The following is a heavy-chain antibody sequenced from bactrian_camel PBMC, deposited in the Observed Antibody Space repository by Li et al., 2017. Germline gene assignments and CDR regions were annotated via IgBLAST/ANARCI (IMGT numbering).Heavy chain of an antibody. CDR1: GFTFSSLF. V-gene: IGHV3-2*01. CDR2: IYSDDSKT. D-gene: IGHD1*01. Sequence: HVQLVESGGGLVQPGGSLRLSCAASGFTFSSLFMNWVRQAPGKGLEWVSNIYSDDSKTGYADSVKRRFTFSRDNVKNTLYLQMNMLKSEDTAVYYCASGTLGFVHWGQGTQVTVS. J-gene: IGHJ4*01. CDR3: ASGTLGFVH.